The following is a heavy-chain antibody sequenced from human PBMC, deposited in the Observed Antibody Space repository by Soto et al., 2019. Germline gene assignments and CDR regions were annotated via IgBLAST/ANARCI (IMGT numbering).Heavy chain of an antibody. CDR2: ISSSGSTI. CDR3: ARDRKYDSSGYYPYYFDY. D-gene: IGHD3-22*01. CDR1: GFTFSSYE. Sequence: GGSLRLSCAASGFTFSSYEMNWVRQAPGKGLEWVSYISSSGSTIYYADSVKGRFTISRDNAKNSLYLQMNSLRAEDTAVYYCARDRKYDSSGYYPYYFDYWGQGTLVTVSS. V-gene: IGHV3-48*03. J-gene: IGHJ4*02.